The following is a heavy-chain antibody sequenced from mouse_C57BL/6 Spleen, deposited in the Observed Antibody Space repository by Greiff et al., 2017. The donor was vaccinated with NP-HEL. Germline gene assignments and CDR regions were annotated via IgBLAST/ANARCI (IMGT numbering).Heavy chain of an antibody. V-gene: IGHV1-74*01. CDR2: IHPSDSDT. Sequence: VQLQQPGAELVKPGASVKVSCKASGYTFTSYWMHWVKQRPGQGLEWIGRIHPSDSDTNYNQKFKGKATLTVDKSSSTAYMQLSSLTSEDSAVYYCAIFYYDYDAFAYWGQGTLVTVSA. CDR1: GYTFTSYW. J-gene: IGHJ3*01. D-gene: IGHD2-4*01. CDR3: AIFYYDYDAFAY.